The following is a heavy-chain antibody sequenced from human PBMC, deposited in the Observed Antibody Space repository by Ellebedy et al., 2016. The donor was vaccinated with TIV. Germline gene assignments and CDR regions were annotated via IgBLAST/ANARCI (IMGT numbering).Heavy chain of an antibody. CDR1: GFTFSSYT. J-gene: IGHJ4*02. V-gene: IGHV3-74*01. CDR3: ARDARLPGGIDY. Sequence: GESLKISCAASGFTFSSYTVNWARQAPGKGLVWVSGINSDGSSTFYADSVNGRFTVSRDNAKNTLYLQMNSLRAEDTAVYYCARDARLPGGIDYWGQGTLVPVSS. D-gene: IGHD2-21*02. CDR2: INSDGSST.